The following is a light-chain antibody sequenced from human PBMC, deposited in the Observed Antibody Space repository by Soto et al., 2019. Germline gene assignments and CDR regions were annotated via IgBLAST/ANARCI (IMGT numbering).Light chain of an antibody. Sequence: SYELTQPPSVSVSPGQTARITCFGDALSKQYVSWYQQKLGQAPVLLMYKDTERPSGIPERFSGSTSGTTVTLTIGGVQAEDEADYFCQSADSSGSTYVFGTGTKVTVL. CDR3: QSADSSGSTYV. CDR2: KDT. V-gene: IGLV3-25*03. CDR1: ALSKQY. J-gene: IGLJ1*01.